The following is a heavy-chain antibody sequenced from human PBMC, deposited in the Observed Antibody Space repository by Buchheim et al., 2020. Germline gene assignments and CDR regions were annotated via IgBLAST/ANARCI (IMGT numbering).Heavy chain of an antibody. V-gene: IGHV3-30-3*01. D-gene: IGHD3-22*01. CDR2: ISYDGSNK. CDR1: GFTFSSYA. J-gene: IGHJ4*02. Sequence: QVQLVESGGGVVQPGRSLRLSCAASGFTFSSYAMHWVRQAPGKGLEWVAVISYDGSNKYYADSVKGRFTISRDNYKNTLYLQMNSLRAEDTAVYYCARDRGYYYDSSGFDYWGQGTL. CDR3: ARDRGYYYDSSGFDY.